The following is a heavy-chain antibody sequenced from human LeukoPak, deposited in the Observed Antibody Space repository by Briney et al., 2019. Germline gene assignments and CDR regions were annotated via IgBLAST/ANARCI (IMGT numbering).Heavy chain of an antibody. Sequence: ASVKVSCKTSGYTFTGYYLHWVRQAPGQGLEWMGWINPNSGATNYAQKFKGRVTMTRDTSLSTAYMELSRLKSDDTAVYYCARDIIVVAYDAFDIWGQGTMVTVSS. CDR3: ARDIIVVAYDAFDI. J-gene: IGHJ3*02. D-gene: IGHD2-21*01. CDR1: GYTFTGYY. CDR2: INPNSGAT. V-gene: IGHV1-2*02.